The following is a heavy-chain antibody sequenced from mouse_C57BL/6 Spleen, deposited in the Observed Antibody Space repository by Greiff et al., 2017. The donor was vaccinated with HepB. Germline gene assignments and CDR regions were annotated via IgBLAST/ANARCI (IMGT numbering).Heavy chain of an antibody. CDR1: GYTFTDYN. V-gene: IGHV1-18*01. CDR2: INPNNGGT. J-gene: IGHJ4*01. D-gene: IGHD1-1*01. Sequence: EVKLVESGPELVKPGASVKIPCKASGYTFTDYNMDWVKQSHGKSLEWIGDINPNNGGTIYNQKFKGKATLTVDKSSSTAYMELRSLTSEDTAVYYCARSRIDYYGSSYYYYAMDYWGQGTSVTVSS. CDR3: ARSRIDYYGSSYYYYAMDY.